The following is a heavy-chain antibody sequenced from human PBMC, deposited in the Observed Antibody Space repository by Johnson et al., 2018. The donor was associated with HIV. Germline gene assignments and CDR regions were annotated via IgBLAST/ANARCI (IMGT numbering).Heavy chain of an antibody. CDR1: GFTFSNAW. J-gene: IGHJ3*02. CDR2: IKSKTDGGAT. CDR3: TTYHESVSYPSTMVRWDDAFDI. D-gene: IGHD3-10*01. Sequence: EVQLVESGGGLVQPGGSLRLSCAASGFTFSNAWMSWVRQAPGKGLEWVGRIKSKTDGGATDDAAPGKGRCTISRDESKNTLYLQMNSLKTEDTALYYCTTYHESVSYPSTMVRWDDAFDIWGQGTMVTVSS. V-gene: IGHV3-15*01.